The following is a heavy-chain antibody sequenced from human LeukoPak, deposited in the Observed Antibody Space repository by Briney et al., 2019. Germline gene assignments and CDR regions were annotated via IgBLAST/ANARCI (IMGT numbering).Heavy chain of an antibody. CDR3: ARYWAARGSLEY. D-gene: IGHD3-10*01. V-gene: IGHV3-11*01. CDR1: GFTFSDYY. Sequence: GGSLRLSCAASGFTFSDYYVSWIRQAPGKGLEWVSYISSSGSIIYSADSVKGRFTISRDNAKNSLYLQMNSLRAEDTAVYYCARYWAARGSLEYWGQGTLVTVSS. J-gene: IGHJ4*02. CDR2: ISSSGSII.